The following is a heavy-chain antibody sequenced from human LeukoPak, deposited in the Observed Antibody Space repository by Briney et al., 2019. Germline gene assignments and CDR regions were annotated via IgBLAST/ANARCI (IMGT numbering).Heavy chain of an antibody. J-gene: IGHJ4*02. CDR1: GFTFTSYW. CDR3: ARDQVGIFDY. V-gene: IGHV3-7*01. D-gene: IGHD1-26*01. Sequence: GGSLRLSCAASGFTFTSYWMSWVRQAPGKGLEWAANIDQAGSEKNYVDSVKGRFTISRDNAKNSLYLQLNSLRAEDTAVYYCARDQVGIFDYWGQGTLVTVSS. CDR2: IDQAGSEK.